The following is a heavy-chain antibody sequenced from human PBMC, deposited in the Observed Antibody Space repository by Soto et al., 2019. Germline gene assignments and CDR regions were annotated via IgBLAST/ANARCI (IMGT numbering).Heavy chain of an antibody. Sequence: GGSLRLSCAASGFTFSSYAMSWVRQAPGKGLEWVSAISGSGGSTYYADSVKGRFTISRDNSKNTLYLQMNSLRAEDTAVYYCSTLTPGEYYFDYWGQGTLVTVTS. CDR1: GFTFSSYA. CDR3: STLTPGEYYFDY. CDR2: ISGSGGST. V-gene: IGHV3-23*01. D-gene: IGHD1-26*01. J-gene: IGHJ4*02.